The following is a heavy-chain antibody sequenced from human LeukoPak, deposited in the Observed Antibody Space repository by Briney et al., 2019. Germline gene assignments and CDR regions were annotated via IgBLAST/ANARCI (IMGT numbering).Heavy chain of an antibody. V-gene: IGHV3-30*02. D-gene: IGHD3-9*01. J-gene: IGHJ4*02. CDR2: IRYDGTNK. CDR1: GFTFSRYD. Sequence: GGSLRLSCAASGFTFSRYDMHWVRQAPGKGLEWVAFIRYDGTNKYYADSVRGRFTVSKDNSKNTLYLQMNSLRAEDTAVYYCVKDSTRYYGVLTVNLREKGALDYWGQGTLVTVSS. CDR3: VKDSTRYYGVLTVNLREKGALDY.